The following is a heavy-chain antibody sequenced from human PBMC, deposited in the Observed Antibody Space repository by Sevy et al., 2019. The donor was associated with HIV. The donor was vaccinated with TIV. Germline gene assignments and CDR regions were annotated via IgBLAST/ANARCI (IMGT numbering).Heavy chain of an antibody. CDR1: GYTFTTYA. J-gene: IGHJ5*02. Sequence: ASVKVSCKASGYTFTTYAISWVRQAPGQGLEWMGWISAYSGNTNYAQRLQGRVTMTTDTSTSTAYMELRSLRSDDTAVYSCARDVDNIRFDPWGQGTLVTVSS. CDR3: ARDVDNIRFDP. CDR2: ISAYSGNT. V-gene: IGHV1-18*01. D-gene: IGHD2-15*01.